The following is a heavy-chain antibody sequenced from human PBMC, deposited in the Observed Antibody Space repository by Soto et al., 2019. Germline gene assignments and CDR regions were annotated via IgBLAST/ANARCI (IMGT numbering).Heavy chain of an antibody. CDR3: ARDGRSFHLYHLDT. D-gene: IGHD2-2*01. CDR2: IWYDGSNK. Sequence: PGGSLRLSCAASGFTFSSYGMHWVRQAPGKGLEWVAVIWYDGSNKYYADSVKGRFTISRDNSKNTLYLQMNSLRAEDTAVYYWARDGRSFHLYHLDTWGQGTLVTVSS. CDR1: GFTFSSYG. V-gene: IGHV3-33*01. J-gene: IGHJ5*02.